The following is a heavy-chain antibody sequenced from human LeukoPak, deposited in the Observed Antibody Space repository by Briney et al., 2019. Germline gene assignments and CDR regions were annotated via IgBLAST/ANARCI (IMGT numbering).Heavy chain of an antibody. D-gene: IGHD1-1*01. CDR1: GFTLSSYE. CDR3: TRDWNDLDY. V-gene: IGHV3-30*03. CDR2: ISYDGSNK. J-gene: IGHJ4*02. Sequence: SGGSLRLSCAASGFTLSSYEMNWVRQAPGKGLEWVAVISYDGSNKYYADSVKGRFTISRDNSRNMLYLQTNSLRAEDTAVYYSTRDWNDLDYWGQGTLVTVSS.